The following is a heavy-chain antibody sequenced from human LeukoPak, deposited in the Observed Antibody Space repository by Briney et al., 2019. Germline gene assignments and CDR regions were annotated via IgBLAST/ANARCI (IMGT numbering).Heavy chain of an antibody. D-gene: IGHD2-15*01. V-gene: IGHV4-59*01. CDR2: IYYSGST. J-gene: IGHJ6*03. CDR1: GGSISSYY. Sequence: SETLSLTCTVPGGSISSYYWSWIRQPPGKGLEWIGYIYYSGSTNYNPSLKSRVTISVDTSKNQFSLKLSSVTAADTAVYYCARDRVVVAATQEYYYYYMDVWGKGTTVTVSS. CDR3: ARDRVVVAATQEYYYYYMDV.